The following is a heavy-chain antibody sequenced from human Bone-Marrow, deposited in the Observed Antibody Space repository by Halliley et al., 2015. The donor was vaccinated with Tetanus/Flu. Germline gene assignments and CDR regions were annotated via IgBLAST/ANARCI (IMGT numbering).Heavy chain of an antibody. CDR2: IFYYGST. Sequence: GYIFYYGSTNYNPSLRGRVSMLVDTSKNQFSLTLSSVTAADTAVYYCARVRSTGDINWFDPWGQGTLVTVSS. CDR3: ARVRSTGDINWFDP. V-gene: IGHV4-59*01. D-gene: IGHD5-12*01. J-gene: IGHJ5*02.